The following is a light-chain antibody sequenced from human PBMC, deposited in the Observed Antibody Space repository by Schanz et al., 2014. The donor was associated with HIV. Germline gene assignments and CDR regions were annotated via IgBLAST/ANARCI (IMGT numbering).Light chain of an antibody. CDR3: QQYGNSLT. V-gene: IGKV3-20*01. CDR1: QSVSSNY. Sequence: EIVLTQSPGTLSLSPGETATLSCRASQSVSSNYLAWYQQNPGQAPRLLIYDASSRATGIPDRFIGSGSGADFTLTISRLEPDDFAVYYCQQYGNSLTFGGGTNVDI. J-gene: IGKJ4*01. CDR2: DAS.